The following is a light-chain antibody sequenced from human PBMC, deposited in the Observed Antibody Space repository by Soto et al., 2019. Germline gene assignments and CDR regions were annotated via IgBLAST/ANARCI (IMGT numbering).Light chain of an antibody. V-gene: IGKV3-20*01. J-gene: IGKJ1*01. CDR1: QSVRSER. CDR3: QQYSSSRT. Sequence: EIVLTQSPDTLSLSPGERATLSCRASQSVRSERLAWYQHKRGQAPRLVIFDESSRATGIPEGFSGSGSGTDFTLTISGLEPEDFAVYYCQQYSSSRTFGQGTKVDIK. CDR2: DES.